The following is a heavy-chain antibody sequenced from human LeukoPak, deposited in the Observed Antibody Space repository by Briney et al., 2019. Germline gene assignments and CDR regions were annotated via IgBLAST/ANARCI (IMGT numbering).Heavy chain of an antibody. CDR2: ISSSSSYI. V-gene: IGHV3-21*01. J-gene: IGHJ6*02. D-gene: IGHD1-20*01. CDR3: ASTGITGTTGNYYYYYYGMDV. CDR1: GFTFNTNW. Sequence: GGSLRLSCAASGFTFNTNWMHWVRQAPGKGLEWVSSISSSSSYIYYADSVKGRFTISRDNAKNSLYLQMNSLRAEDTAVYYCASTGITGTTGNYYYYYYGMDVWGQGTTVTVSS.